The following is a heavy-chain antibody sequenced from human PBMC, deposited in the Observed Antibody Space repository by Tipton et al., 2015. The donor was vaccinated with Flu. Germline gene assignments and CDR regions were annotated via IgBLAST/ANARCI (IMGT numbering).Heavy chain of an antibody. CDR3: ANSGSYYATEYFQH. CDR1: GFTFSSYA. J-gene: IGHJ1*01. V-gene: IGHV3-23*01. CDR2: ISGSGGST. D-gene: IGHD1-26*01. Sequence: SLRLSCAASGFTFSSYAMSWVRQAPGKGLEWVSAISGSGGSTYYADPVKGRFTISRDNSKNTLYLQMNSLRAEDTAVYYCANSGSYYATEYFQHWGQGTLVTVSS.